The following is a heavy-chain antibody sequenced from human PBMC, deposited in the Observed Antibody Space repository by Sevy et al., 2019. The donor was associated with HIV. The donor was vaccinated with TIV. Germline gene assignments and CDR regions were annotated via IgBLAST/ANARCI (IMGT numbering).Heavy chain of an antibody. J-gene: IGHJ4*02. CDR3: VGEGVGGYSYSLDY. CDR2: MKEDGSEK. Sequence: GGSLRLSCAASGFTFSVYWMSWVRQAPGKGLEWVATMKEDGSEKYYVDSVKGRFTISRDNAKNSLYLQMNSLRAEDTAGYYCVGEGVGGYSYSLDYWGQGTLVTVSS. D-gene: IGHD5-18*01. V-gene: IGHV3-7*01. CDR1: GFTFSVYW.